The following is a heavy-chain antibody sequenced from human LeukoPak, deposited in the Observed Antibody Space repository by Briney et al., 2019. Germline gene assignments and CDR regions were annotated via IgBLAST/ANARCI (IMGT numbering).Heavy chain of an antibody. J-gene: IGHJ5*02. D-gene: IGHD2-15*01. V-gene: IGHV1-69*01. CDR1: GGTFSSYA. CDR3: ARGHCSGGSCYPPYNWFDP. CDR2: IIPIFGTA. Sequence: ASVKVSCKASGGTFSSYAISWVRQAPGQGLEWMGGIIPIFGTANYAQKFQGRVTITADETTSTAYMELSSLRSGDTAVYYCARGHCSGGSCYPPYNWFDPWGQGTLVTVSS.